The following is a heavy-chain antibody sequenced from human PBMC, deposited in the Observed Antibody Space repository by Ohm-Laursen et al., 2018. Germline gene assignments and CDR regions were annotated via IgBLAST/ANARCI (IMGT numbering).Heavy chain of an antibody. V-gene: IGHV1-2*02. D-gene: IGHD1-7*01. CDR1: GSTLTGYH. CDR2: INPDSGGT. CDR3: ARSRYKWNYGYFDY. J-gene: IGHJ4*02. Sequence: ASVKVSCKASGSTLTGYHMHWVRQAPGQGLEWMGWINPDSGGTNYAQKFQGSVTMTRDTSISTAYMEVSRLRSDDTAVYYCARSRYKWNYGYFDYWGQGTLVIASS.